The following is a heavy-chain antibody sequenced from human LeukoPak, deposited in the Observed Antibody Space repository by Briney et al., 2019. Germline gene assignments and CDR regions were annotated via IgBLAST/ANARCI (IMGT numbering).Heavy chain of an antibody. CDR2: INHNGNVN. Sequence: GGSLRLSCAASGFTFTSAWMSWVRQAPGKGLEWVASINHNGNVNYYVDSVKGRFTISRDNAKNSLYLQMSNLRAEDTAVYFCARGGGLDVWGQGATVTVSS. D-gene: IGHD3-16*01. CDR1: GFTFTSAW. CDR3: ARGGGLDV. J-gene: IGHJ6*02. V-gene: IGHV3-7*03.